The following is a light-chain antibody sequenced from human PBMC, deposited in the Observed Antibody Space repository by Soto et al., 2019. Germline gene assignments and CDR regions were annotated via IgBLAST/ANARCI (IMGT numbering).Light chain of an antibody. CDR2: GTS. V-gene: IGKV3D-20*02. J-gene: IGKJ1*01. CDR1: QDVSSSY. Sequence: IVLTQSPGTLYLSPGERATLRCRASQDVSSSYLAWYQQKLGQAPRLLMYGTSNRATGIPDRFSGSGSGTEFTLTISSLQSEDFAVYYCQQRSNWPTFGQGTEVDI. CDR3: QQRSNWPT.